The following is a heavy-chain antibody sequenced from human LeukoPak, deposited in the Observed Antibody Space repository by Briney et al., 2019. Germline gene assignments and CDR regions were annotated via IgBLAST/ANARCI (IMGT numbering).Heavy chain of an antibody. Sequence: SETLSLTCAVSDDSFSSHYWTWIRQPPGKGLEWIGYISYIGTTNYNPSLKSRVTLSIDTSKNQFSPKLRSVTAADTAVYYCARDLVTVTKGFDIWGQGTMVSVSS. V-gene: IGHV4-59*11. J-gene: IGHJ3*02. CDR3: ARDLVTVTKGFDI. CDR1: DDSFSSHY. D-gene: IGHD4-17*01. CDR2: ISYIGTT.